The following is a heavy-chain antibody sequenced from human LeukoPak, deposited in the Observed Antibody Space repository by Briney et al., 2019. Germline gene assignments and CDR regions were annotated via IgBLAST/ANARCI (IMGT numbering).Heavy chain of an antibody. Sequence: GRSLRLSCAAAGFIFDDYAMHWVRQAPGKGLEWVSGISWNSGSIGYAGSVKGRFTISRDNAKNSLYLQMNSLRAEDTAFYYCAKGDSSGYYYELRYFDYWGQGTLVTVSS. CDR1: GFIFDDYA. D-gene: IGHD3-22*01. V-gene: IGHV3-9*01. CDR3: AKGDSSGYYYELRYFDY. CDR2: ISWNSGSI. J-gene: IGHJ4*02.